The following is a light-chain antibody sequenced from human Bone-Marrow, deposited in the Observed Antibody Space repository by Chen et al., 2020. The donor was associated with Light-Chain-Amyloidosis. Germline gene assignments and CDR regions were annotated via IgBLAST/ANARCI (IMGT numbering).Light chain of an antibody. J-gene: IGLJ2*01. V-gene: IGLV3-25*03. CDR2: RDT. CDR3: QSADSSGTYEVI. Sequence: SSELTQPPSVSVSPGQTARITCSGDAFPTKYAYWYQQKPGQAPVLVIHRDTERPSGISERFSGSSSGTTATLTISGVQAEDEADYHCQSADSSGTYEVIFGGGTKLTVL. CDR1: AFPTKY.